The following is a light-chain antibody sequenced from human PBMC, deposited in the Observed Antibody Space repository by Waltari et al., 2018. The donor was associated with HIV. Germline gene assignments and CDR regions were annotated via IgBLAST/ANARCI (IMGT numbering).Light chain of an antibody. CDR3: CSYTPRGTLV. Sequence: QSALTQPASVSGSPGQSITISCTGTSRDVGGYDFVSWYQHPPGQAPKLIISEVNRRPSGVSARFSASKSGNTASLTISSLQTEDEADYYCCSYTPRGTLVFGPGTWVTV. CDR1: SRDVGGYDF. V-gene: IGLV2-14*01. CDR2: EVN. J-gene: IGLJ1*01.